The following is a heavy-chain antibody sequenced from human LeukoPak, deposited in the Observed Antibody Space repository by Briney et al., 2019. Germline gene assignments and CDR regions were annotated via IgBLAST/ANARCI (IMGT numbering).Heavy chain of an antibody. CDR1: GFIFNRYG. D-gene: IGHD3-9*01. CDR3: VRTYDVLTGGFDY. V-gene: IGHV3-48*02. J-gene: IGHJ4*02. CDR2: ISGSFITI. Sequence: GGSLRLSCAASGFIFNRYGMNWVRQAPGRGQEWISYISGSFITIEYADSVKGRFTISRNNARNSLFLQMNSLRDEDTAVYYCVRTYDVLTGGFDYWGQGTPVTVSS.